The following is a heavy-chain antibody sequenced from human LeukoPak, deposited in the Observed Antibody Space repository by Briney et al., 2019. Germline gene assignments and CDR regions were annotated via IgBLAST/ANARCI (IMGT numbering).Heavy chain of an antibody. V-gene: IGHV3-23*01. J-gene: IGHJ4*02. Sequence: PGGSLRLSCAASGFTFSSYGMSWVRQAPGKGLEWVSAISGRSGSTYYADSVKGRFTISRDNVKSTLYLQMNSLTAEDTAVYYCWVPATAGEADYWGQGTLVTVSS. CDR2: ISGRSGST. CDR3: WVPATAGEADY. CDR1: GFTFSSYG. D-gene: IGHD3-16*01.